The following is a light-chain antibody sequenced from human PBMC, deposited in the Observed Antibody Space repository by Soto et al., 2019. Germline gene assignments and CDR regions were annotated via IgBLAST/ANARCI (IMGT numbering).Light chain of an antibody. CDR2: GAS. Sequence: VLTQSPDTLYVSPAETVTLSCRASQSVRSKLAWYQQKPGQAPRLFIYGASTRATGIPARFSGSGSGTEFTLTISSLDPEDFAVYYCQQRSNRPLTFGQGTRLEIK. CDR1: QSVRSK. CDR3: QQRSNRPLT. V-gene: IGKV3-15*01. J-gene: IGKJ5*01.